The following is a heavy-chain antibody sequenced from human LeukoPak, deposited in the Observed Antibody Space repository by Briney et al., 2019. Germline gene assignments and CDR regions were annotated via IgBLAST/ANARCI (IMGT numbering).Heavy chain of an antibody. CDR2: ISYDGSNK. CDR3: ARAGDFWSGYNDY. Sequence: GRSLRLSCAASGFTFSSYAMHWVRQAPGKGLEWVALISYDGSNKYYADSVKGRFTISRDNSKNTLYLQMNSLRAEDTAVYYCARAGDFWSGYNDYWGQGTLVTVSS. CDR1: GFTFSSYA. J-gene: IGHJ4*02. V-gene: IGHV3-30*03. D-gene: IGHD3-3*01.